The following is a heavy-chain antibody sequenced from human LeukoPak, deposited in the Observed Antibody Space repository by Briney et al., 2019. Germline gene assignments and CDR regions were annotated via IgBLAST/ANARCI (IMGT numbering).Heavy chain of an antibody. V-gene: IGHV4-59*08. Sequence: SETLSLTCTVSGGSISSYYWSWIRQPPGKGLEWIGYIYYSGSTNYNPSLKSRVTISVDTSKNQFSLKLSSVTAADTAVYYCARHPPGDSSSWYRSGAFDIWGQGTMVTVSS. CDR2: IYYSGST. J-gene: IGHJ3*02. D-gene: IGHD6-13*01. CDR3: ARHPPGDSSSWYRSGAFDI. CDR1: GGSISSYY.